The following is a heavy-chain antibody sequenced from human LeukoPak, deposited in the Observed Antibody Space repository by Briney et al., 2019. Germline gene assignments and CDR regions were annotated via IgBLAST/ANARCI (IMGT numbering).Heavy chain of an antibody. J-gene: IGHJ4*02. Sequence: GGSLRLSCAASGFTFSSYWMHWVRQAPGKGLVWVSRINSDGSSTSYADSVKGRFTISRDNGKNSLYLQMNSLRAEDTALYYCVRGGEEVISARDYFDSWGRGTLVTVSS. V-gene: IGHV3-74*01. CDR3: VRGGEEVISARDYFDS. D-gene: IGHD2/OR15-2a*01. CDR2: INSDGSST. CDR1: GFTFSSYW.